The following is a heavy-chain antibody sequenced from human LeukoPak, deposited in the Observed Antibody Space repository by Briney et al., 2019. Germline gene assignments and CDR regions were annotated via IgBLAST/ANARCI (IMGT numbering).Heavy chain of an antibody. CDR2: IYYSGST. CDR1: GGSISSGGYY. CDR3: ARGVPPSPTYNWFDP. J-gene: IGHJ5*02. V-gene: IGHV4-31*03. D-gene: IGHD1-1*01. Sequence: SETLSLTCTVSGGSISSGGYYWSWIRQHPGKGLEWIGYIYYSGSTYYNPSLKSRVTISVDTSKNQFFLKLSSVTAADTAVYYCARGVPPSPTYNWFDPWGQGTLVTVSS.